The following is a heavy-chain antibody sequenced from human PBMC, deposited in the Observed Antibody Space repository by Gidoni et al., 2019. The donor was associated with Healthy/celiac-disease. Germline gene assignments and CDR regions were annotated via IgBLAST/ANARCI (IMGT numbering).Heavy chain of an antibody. J-gene: IGHJ4*02. Sequence: QVQLVQSGAEVKKPGASVTVSCKASGYTFTSYDINWVRQATGQGLEWMGWMNPNSGNTGYAQKFQGRVTMTRNTSISTAYMELSSLRSEDTAVYYCARGNIAVAGTEGDYWGQGTLVTVSS. CDR1: GYTFTSYD. V-gene: IGHV1-8*01. D-gene: IGHD6-19*01. CDR3: ARGNIAVAGTEGDY. CDR2: MNPNSGNT.